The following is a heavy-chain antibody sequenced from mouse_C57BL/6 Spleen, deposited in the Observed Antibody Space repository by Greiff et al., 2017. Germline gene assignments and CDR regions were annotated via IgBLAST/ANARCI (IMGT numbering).Heavy chain of an antibody. CDR3: ARDRDFDY. CDR2: IDPSDSYT. Sequence: QVQLQQPGAELVRPGTSVKLSCKASGYTFTSYWMHWVKQRPGQGLEWIGVIDPSDSYTNYNQKFKGKATLTVDTSSSTAYMQLSSLTSEDSAVYYCARDRDFDYWGQGTTRTVSS. V-gene: IGHV1-59*01. J-gene: IGHJ2*01. CDR1: GYTFTSYW.